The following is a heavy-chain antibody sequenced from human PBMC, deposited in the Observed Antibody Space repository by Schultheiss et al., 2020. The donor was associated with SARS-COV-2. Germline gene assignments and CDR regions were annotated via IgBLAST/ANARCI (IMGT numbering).Heavy chain of an antibody. CDR2: IYYSGST. J-gene: IGHJ4*02. CDR1: GGSISSYY. D-gene: IGHD6-13*01. V-gene: IGHV4-59*12. CDR3: ARGRVAAEG. Sequence: SQTLSLTCTVSGGSISSYYWSWIRQPPGMGLEWIGYIYYSGSTNYNPSLKSRVTISVDTSKNQFSLKLSSVTAADTAVYYCARGRVAAEGWGQGTLVTVSS.